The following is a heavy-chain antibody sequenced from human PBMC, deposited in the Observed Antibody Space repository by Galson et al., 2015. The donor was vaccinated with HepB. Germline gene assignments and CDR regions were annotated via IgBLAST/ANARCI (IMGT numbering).Heavy chain of an antibody. CDR1: GYSFTSYW. CDR3: ARAEGHYYDSSGSLMDV. CDR2: IYPGDSDT. V-gene: IGHV5-51*01. J-gene: IGHJ6*02. Sequence: QSGAEVKKPGESLKVSCKGSGYSFTSYWIGWVRQMPGKGLEWMGIIYPGDSDTRYSPSFQGQVTISADKSISTAYLQWSSLKASDTAMYYCARAEGHYYDSSGSLMDVWGQGTTVTVSS. D-gene: IGHD3-22*01.